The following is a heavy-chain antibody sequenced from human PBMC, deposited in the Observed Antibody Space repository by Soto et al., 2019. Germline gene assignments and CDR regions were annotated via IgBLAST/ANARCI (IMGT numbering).Heavy chain of an antibody. CDR2: INPNSGGT. CDR1: GYTFTGYY. V-gene: IGHV1-2*04. CDR3: ARSYYDSSGFSNDAFDI. D-gene: IGHD3-22*01. J-gene: IGHJ3*02. Sequence: QVQLVQSGAEVKKPGASVKVSCKASGYTFTGYYMHWVRQAPGQGLEWMGWINPNSGGTNYAQKFQGWVTITRDTSINTAYMELSRLRSDATAVYYCARSYYDSSGFSNDAFDIWGQGTMVTVSS.